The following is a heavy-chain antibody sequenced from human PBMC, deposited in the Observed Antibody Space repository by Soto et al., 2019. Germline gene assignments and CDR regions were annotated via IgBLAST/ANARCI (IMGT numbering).Heavy chain of an antibody. D-gene: IGHD2-2*01. V-gene: IGHV1-18*01. CDR3: ARKPGLGYCSSTSCYLGGWFDP. J-gene: IGHJ5*02. CDR2: ISAYNGNT. Sequence: QVQLVQSGAEVKKPGASVKVSCKASGYTFTSYGISWVRQAPGQGLEWMGWISAYNGNTNYAQKLQGRVTMTTDTSTSTAYMELRSLRSDDTAVYYCARKPGLGYCSSTSCYLGGWFDPWGQGTLVTVSS. CDR1: GYTFTSYG.